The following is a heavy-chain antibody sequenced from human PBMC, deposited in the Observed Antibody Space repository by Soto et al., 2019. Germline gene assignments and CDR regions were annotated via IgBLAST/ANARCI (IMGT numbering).Heavy chain of an antibody. CDR2: VNPILSMS. J-gene: IGHJ4*02. Sequence: QVQLVQSGAEVKSAGSSVKVSCKASGDTFNFYSINWVRQAPGLGLEWVGRVNPILSMSNYAQRFQGRVTLPADKSTGTAYMELRSLRSEETAIYYCASNYGSGYRAFDSWGQGALVTVSS. CDR3: ASNYGSGYRAFDS. D-gene: IGHD3-10*01. V-gene: IGHV1-69*02. CDR1: GDTFNFYS.